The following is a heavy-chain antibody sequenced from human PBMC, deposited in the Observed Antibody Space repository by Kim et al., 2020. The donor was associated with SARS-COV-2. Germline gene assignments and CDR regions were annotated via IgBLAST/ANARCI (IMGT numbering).Heavy chain of an antibody. CDR3: ARGHSSGWYVY. D-gene: IGHD6-19*01. V-gene: IGHV4-34*01. CDR2: T. J-gene: IGHJ4*02. Sequence: TNSNPSLKSRVTISVDTSKNQFSLKLRSVTAADTAVYYCARGHSSGWYVYWGQGTLVTVSS.